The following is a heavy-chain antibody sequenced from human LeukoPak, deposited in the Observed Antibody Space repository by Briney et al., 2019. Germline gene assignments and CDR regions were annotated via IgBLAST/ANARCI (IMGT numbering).Heavy chain of an antibody. CDR1: GFTFSSYA. V-gene: IGHV3-23*01. Sequence: GGSLRLSCAASGFTFSSYAMSWVRQAPGKGLEWVSAISGSGGSTYYADSVKGRFTISRDNSKNTLYLQMNSLRAEDTAVYYCARAGRIFGVVIPPVGWFDPWGQGTLVTVSS. D-gene: IGHD3-3*01. CDR2: ISGSGGST. J-gene: IGHJ5*02. CDR3: ARAGRIFGVVIPPVGWFDP.